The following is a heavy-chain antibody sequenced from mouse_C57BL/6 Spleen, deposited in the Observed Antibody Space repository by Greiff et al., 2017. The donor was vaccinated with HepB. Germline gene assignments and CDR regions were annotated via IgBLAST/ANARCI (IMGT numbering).Heavy chain of an antibody. V-gene: IGHV14-2*01. CDR2: IDPEDGET. D-gene: IGHD2-4*01. CDR1: GFNIKDYY. CDR3: AREGNDYDVRFAY. J-gene: IGHJ3*01. Sequence: VQLQQSGAELVKPGASVKLSCTASGFNIKDYYMHWVKQRTEQGLEWIGRIDPEDGETKYAPKFKGKATITADTSSNTAYLQLSSLTSEDTAVYYCAREGNDYDVRFAYWGQGTLVTVSA.